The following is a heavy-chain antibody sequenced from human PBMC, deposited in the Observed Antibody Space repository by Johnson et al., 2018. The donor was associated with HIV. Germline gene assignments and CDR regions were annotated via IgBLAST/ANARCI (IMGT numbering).Heavy chain of an antibody. CDR1: GFTFSSYA. J-gene: IGHJ3*01. CDR3: ARGAYCGGDCYSGLGALDV. Sequence: VQLMESGGGLVQPGGSLRLSCAASGFTFSSYAMSWVRQAPGKGLEWVSAISGSGGGTYYADSVKGRLTISRDNAKNSLYLQMNSLRGEDTAAYYCARGAYCGGDCYSGLGALDVWGQGTMVTVSP. CDR2: ISGSGGGT. V-gene: IGHV3-23*01. D-gene: IGHD2-21*02.